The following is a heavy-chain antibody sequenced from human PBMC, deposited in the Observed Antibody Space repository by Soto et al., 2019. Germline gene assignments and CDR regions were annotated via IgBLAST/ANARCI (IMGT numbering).Heavy chain of an antibody. V-gene: IGHV1-18*01. J-gene: IGHJ3*02. Sequence: GASVKVSCKASGYTFTSYGISWVRQAPGQGLEWMGWISAYNGNTNYAQKLQGRVTMTTDTSTSTAYMELRSLRSDDTAVYYCARDQTILRYFDWSQIDAFDIWGQGTMVTVSS. CDR3: ARDQTILRYFDWSQIDAFDI. D-gene: IGHD3-9*01. CDR2: ISAYNGNT. CDR1: GYTFTSYG.